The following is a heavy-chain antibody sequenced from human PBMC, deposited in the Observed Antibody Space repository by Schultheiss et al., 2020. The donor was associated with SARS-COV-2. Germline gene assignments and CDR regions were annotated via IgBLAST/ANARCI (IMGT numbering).Heavy chain of an antibody. CDR2: IYYSGST. V-gene: IGHV4-59*06. D-gene: IGHD5-12*01. Sequence: SETLSLTCTVSGGSISSYYWSWIRQHPGKGLEWIGYIYYSGSTYYNPSLKSRVTISVDTSKNQFSLKLSSVTAADTAVYYCAVATTHYYYYGMDVWGQGTTVTVSS. J-gene: IGHJ6*02. CDR1: GGSISSYY. CDR3: AVATTHYYYYGMDV.